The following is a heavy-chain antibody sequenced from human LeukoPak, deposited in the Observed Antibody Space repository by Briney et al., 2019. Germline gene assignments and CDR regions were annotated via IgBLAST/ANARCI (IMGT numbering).Heavy chain of an antibody. J-gene: IGHJ3*02. Sequence: GGSLRLSCAASGFTFSSYSMNWVRQAPGKGLEWVSSISSGSSYIYYADSVKGRFTISRDNAKNSLYLQMNSLRAEDTAVYYCATPYSIVGATDLTDAFDIWGQGTMVTVSS. CDR2: ISSGSSYI. CDR1: GFTFSSYS. CDR3: ATPYSIVGATDLTDAFDI. V-gene: IGHV3-21*01. D-gene: IGHD1-26*01.